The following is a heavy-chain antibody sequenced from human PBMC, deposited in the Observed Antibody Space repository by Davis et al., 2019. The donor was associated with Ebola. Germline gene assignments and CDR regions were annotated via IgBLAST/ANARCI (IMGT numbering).Heavy chain of an antibody. D-gene: IGHD6-19*01. V-gene: IGHV4-59*12. CDR3: ARDRGWLENDAFDI. Sequence: MPGGSLRLSCTVSGGSISIYYWSWIRRPPGKGLEWIGYIYYSGSTNYNPSLKSRVTISVDKSKNQFSLKLSSVTAADTAVYYCARDRGWLENDAFDIWGQGTMVTVSS. CDR1: GGSISIYY. CDR2: IYYSGST. J-gene: IGHJ3*02.